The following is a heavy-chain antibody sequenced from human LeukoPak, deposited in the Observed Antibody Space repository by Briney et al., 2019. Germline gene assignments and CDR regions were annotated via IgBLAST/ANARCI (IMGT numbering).Heavy chain of an antibody. CDR3: ARQAIAVAGTRSYFDY. V-gene: IGHV4-39*01. CDR1: GGSISSSSYY. Sequence: SETLSLTCTVSGGSISSSSYYWGWIRQPPGKGLEWIGSIYYSGSTYYNPSLKSRVTISVDTSKNQFSLKLSSVTAADTAVYYCARQAIAVAGTRSYFDYWGQGTLVTVSS. J-gene: IGHJ4*02. D-gene: IGHD6-19*01. CDR2: IYYSGST.